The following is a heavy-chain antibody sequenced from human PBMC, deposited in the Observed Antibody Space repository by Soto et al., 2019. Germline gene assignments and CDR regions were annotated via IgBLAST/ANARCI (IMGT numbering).Heavy chain of an antibody. D-gene: IGHD2-2*01. Sequence: GESLKISRKGSGYSFTSYWIGWVRQMPGKGLEWMGIIYPGDSDTRYSPSFQGQVTISAHKSISTAYLQWSSLKASDTAMYYCGRGXXXXXXXXXXYQLAVWGQGTTVTVSS. V-gene: IGHV5-51*01. CDR1: GYSFTSYW. J-gene: IGHJ6*02. CDR2: IYPGDSDT. CDR3: GRGXXXXXXXXXXYQLAV.